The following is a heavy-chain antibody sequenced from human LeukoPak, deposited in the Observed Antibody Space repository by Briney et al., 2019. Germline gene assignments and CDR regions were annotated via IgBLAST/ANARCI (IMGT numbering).Heavy chain of an antibody. CDR3: ARRSPFGSNWYFDY. CDR2: TSPADSDT. CDR1: GYSFTSYW. V-gene: IGHV5-51*01. D-gene: IGHD6-13*01. Sequence: GESLKISCKGSGYSFTSYWIAWVRQMPGKGLEWMGITSPADSDTRYSPSFQGQVTMSADRSVTAAYLQWSSLQASDTAIYYCARRSPFGSNWYFDYWGQGTLVTVSS. J-gene: IGHJ4*02.